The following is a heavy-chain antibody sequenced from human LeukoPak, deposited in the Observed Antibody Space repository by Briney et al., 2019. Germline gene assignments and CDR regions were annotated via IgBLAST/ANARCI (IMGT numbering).Heavy chain of an antibody. D-gene: IGHD1-14*01. CDR3: ARDEPERLFDY. Sequence: SVKVSCKASGGTFSSYAISWVRQAPGQGLEWMGRIIPILGIANYAQKFQGRVTITADKSTSTAYMELSSLRSEDTAVYYCARDEPERLFDYWGQGTLVTVSS. CDR1: GGTFSSYA. V-gene: IGHV1-69*04. J-gene: IGHJ4*02. CDR2: IIPILGIA.